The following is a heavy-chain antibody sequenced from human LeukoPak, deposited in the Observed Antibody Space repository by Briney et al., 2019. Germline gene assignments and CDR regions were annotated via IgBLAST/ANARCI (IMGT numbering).Heavy chain of an antibody. CDR3: ARDYGELRYFDWLTYGDAFDI. D-gene: IGHD3-9*01. CDR2: VSGCNGKT. CDR1: GYTFSGYA. J-gene: IGHJ3*02. V-gene: IGHV1-18*01. Sequence: GASVKVSCKTSGYTFSGYAINWVRQAPGQGLEWMGWVSGCNGKTNYAQKFQDRVTMTTDTSTSTAYMELRSLRSDDTAVYYCARDYGELRYFDWLTYGDAFDIWGQGTMVTVSS.